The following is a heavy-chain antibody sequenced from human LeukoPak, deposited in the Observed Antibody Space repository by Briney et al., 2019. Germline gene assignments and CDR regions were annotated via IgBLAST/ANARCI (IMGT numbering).Heavy chain of an antibody. Sequence: PGGSLRLSCAASGFTFSSYSMNWVRQAPGKGLEWVSSISSSSSYIYYADSVKGRFTISRDNAKNSLYLQMNSLRAEDTAVYYCARTGGQLLYQYFDYWGQGTLVTISS. CDR2: ISSSSSYI. J-gene: IGHJ4*02. CDR1: GFTFSSYS. D-gene: IGHD2-2*02. CDR3: ARTGGQLLYQYFDY. V-gene: IGHV3-21*01.